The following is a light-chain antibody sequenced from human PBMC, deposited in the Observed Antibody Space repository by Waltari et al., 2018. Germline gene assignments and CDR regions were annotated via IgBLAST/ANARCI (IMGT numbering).Light chain of an antibody. V-gene: IGKV1-9*01. CDR3: QQLNSYVFT. CDR2: DAS. Sequence: DIQLTQSPSFLSASVGDEVTITCRASQGIGSYLAWYQQKPGRAPRVLIYDASTLESGVPSRFSGSGSGTEFTLTISSLQPEDFATYYCQQLNSYVFTFGPGTKVDVK. J-gene: IGKJ3*01. CDR1: QGIGSY.